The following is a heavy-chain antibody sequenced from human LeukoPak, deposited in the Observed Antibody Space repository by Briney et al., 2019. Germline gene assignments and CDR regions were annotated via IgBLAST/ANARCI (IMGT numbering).Heavy chain of an antibody. CDR3: ARRRGHHVDY. CDR2: IYPSDSDT. Sequence: GESLKISCKSSGYNFATSWIGWVRQMSGKGLEWMGIIYPSDSDTRYSPSFQGQVTISAGKSISTAYLQWSSLTASDTAMYYCARRRGHHVDYWGQGTLVTVSS. CDR1: GYNFATSW. J-gene: IGHJ4*02. V-gene: IGHV5-51*01.